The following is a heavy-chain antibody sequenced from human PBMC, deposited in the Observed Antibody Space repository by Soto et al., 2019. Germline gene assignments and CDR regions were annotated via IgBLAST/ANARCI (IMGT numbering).Heavy chain of an antibody. Sequence: GGSLRLSCAASGFTFSGHGMHWVRQAPGKGLEWVAIIWYDGSKKYYADSVKGRFTISRDNSKTTLYLQMNSLRAEDTAVYYCARDLDTSDHYRYFDFWSQGTLVTVSS. V-gene: IGHV3-33*01. CDR1: GFTFSGHG. CDR3: ARDLDTSDHYRYFDF. CDR2: IWYDGSKK. D-gene: IGHD3-22*01. J-gene: IGHJ4*02.